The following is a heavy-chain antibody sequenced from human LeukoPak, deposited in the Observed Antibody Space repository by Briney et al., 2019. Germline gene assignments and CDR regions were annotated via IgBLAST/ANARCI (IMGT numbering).Heavy chain of an antibody. CDR2: VYYSGST. J-gene: IGHJ4*02. CDR1: GGSISSDY. D-gene: IGHD6-25*01. V-gene: IGHV4-59*08. Sequence: SETLSLTCTVSGGSISSDYWSWLRQPPGKGLEWIGYVYYSGSTNYNPSLTSRVTISLDTSKNQFSLSLSSVTAADTAVYYCAKYTAAARGSFGYWGQGTLVIVSS. CDR3: AKYTAAARGSFGY.